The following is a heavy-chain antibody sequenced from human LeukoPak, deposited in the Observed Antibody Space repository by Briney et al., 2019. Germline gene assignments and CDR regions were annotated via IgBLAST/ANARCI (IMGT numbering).Heavy chain of an antibody. V-gene: IGHV3-23*01. CDR2: ISGSGGST. D-gene: IGHD4-23*01. CDR1: GFTFSSHA. J-gene: IGHJ4*02. CDR3: AKAPNYGGNFDFDY. Sequence: GGSLRLSCTPSGFTFSSHAMSWVRQAPGKGLEWVSAISGSGGSTYYADSVKGRFTISRDNSKNTLYLQMNSLRAEDTAVYYCAKAPNYGGNFDFDYWGQGTLVTVSS.